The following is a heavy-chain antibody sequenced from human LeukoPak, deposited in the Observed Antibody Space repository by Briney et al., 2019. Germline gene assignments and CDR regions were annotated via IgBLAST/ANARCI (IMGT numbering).Heavy chain of an antibody. CDR3: ARPTLQTLGA. CDR2: INPNSGAT. D-gene: IGHD3-10*01. Sequence: ASVKVSCKASGYTFADYYLHWVRQAPGPGLEWMGWINPNSGATSYAQNFQGRVTMTRDTSTSTAYMELSSLTSDDTAVYYCARPTLQTLGAWGQGTLVTVSS. CDR1: GYTFADYY. J-gene: IGHJ5*02. V-gene: IGHV1-2*02.